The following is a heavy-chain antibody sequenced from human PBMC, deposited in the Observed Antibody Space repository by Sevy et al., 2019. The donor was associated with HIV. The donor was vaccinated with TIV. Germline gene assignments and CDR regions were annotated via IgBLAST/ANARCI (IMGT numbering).Heavy chain of an antibody. CDR1: GFSVRDNS. D-gene: IGHD3-10*01. Sequence: GGSLRLSCAASGFSVRDNSMSWVRQAPGQGLEWVSVISAGISTYYAESVQGRFTISRDISGNMVYLQMNSLRPEDTAHVYCTRDHWDHGSGSFCFASWGQGTLVTVSS. CDR2: ISAGIST. V-gene: IGHV3-53*01. J-gene: IGHJ4*02. CDR3: TRDHWDHGSGSFCFAS.